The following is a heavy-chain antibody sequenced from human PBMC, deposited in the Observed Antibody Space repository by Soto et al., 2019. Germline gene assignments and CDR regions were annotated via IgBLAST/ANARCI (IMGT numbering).Heavy chain of an antibody. CDR1: GGSISSGGYY. D-gene: IGHD5-18*01. CDR2: IYYSGTT. CDR3: ARALIQLWPHYYYGMDV. Sequence: SETLSLTCTVSGGSISSGGYYRSWIRQPPGKGLEGIGYIYYSGTTYYNPSLKSRVTISVDTSKNQFSLKLSSVTAADTAVYYCARALIQLWPHYYYGMDVWGQGTTVTVSS. J-gene: IGHJ6*02. V-gene: IGHV4-30-4*08.